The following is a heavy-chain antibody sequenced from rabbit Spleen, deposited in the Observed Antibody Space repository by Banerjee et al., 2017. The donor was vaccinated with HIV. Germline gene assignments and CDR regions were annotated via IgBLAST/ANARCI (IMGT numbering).Heavy chain of an antibody. J-gene: IGHJ4*01. V-gene: IGHV1S7*01. CDR1: GFTLSSYY. Sequence: QLVESGGGLVKPEGSLKLSCTASGFTLSSYYMNWVRQAPGKGLEWIGYIDPVFGITYYANWVNGRFSISRENAQNTVFLQMTSLTAADTATYFCARGAYGGIAYADLWGQGTLVTVS. D-gene: IGHD4-2*01. CDR3: ARGAYGGIAYADL. CDR2: IDPVFGIT.